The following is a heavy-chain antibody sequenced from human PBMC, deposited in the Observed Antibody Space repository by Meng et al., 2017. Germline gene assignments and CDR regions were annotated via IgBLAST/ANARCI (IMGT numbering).Heavy chain of an antibody. V-gene: IGHV1-69*06. Sequence: QGRVVQAGAWVKKPGSAGKVPCKASGGTFSSYAFSWVRQAPGQGLEWMGGIIPIFGTANYAQKFQGRVTITADKSTSTAYMELSSLRSEDTAVYYCARATYYYDSSGYDDYWGQGTLVTVSS. J-gene: IGHJ4*02. CDR2: IIPIFGTA. D-gene: IGHD3-22*01. CDR1: GGTFSSYA. CDR3: ARATYYYDSSGYDDY.